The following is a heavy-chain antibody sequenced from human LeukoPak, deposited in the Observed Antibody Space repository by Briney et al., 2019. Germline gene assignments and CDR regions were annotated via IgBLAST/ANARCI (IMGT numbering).Heavy chain of an antibody. CDR1: GGSISSGGYS. D-gene: IGHD2-15*01. V-gene: IGHV4-30-2*01. J-gene: IGHJ4*02. CDR2: IYHGGST. Sequence: SETLSLTCAVSGGSISSGGYSWSWIRQPPGKGLEWIGYIYHGGSTYYNPSLKSRVTISVDRSKNQFSLKLSSVTAADTAVYYCARWSRTGSSFDYWGQGTLVTVSS. CDR3: ARWSRTGSSFDY.